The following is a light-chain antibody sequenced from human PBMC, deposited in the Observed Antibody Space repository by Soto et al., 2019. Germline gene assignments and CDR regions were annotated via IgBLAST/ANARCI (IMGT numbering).Light chain of an antibody. CDR2: EVS. CDR3: SSYTSSSTYV. V-gene: IGLV2-18*02. J-gene: IGLJ1*01. CDR1: SSDVGSYNR. Sequence: QCALAQAPSVSGAPGQSGTISCTGTSSDVGSYNRVSWYQQPPGTAPKLMIYEVSNRPSGVPDRFSGSKSGNTASLTISGLQAEDEADYYCSSYTSSSTYVFGTGTKVTVL.